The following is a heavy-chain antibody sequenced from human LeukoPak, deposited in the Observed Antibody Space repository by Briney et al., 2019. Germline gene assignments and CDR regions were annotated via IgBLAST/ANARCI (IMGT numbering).Heavy chain of an antibody. CDR1: GGSISSADYY. V-gene: IGHV4-61*02. Sequence: SQTLSLTCTVSGGSISSADYYWSWIRQPAGKGLEWIGRIYASGSTNYNPSLNTRVTISLDTSKNQFSLKLSSVTAADTAVYYCAKYFDSWGQGILVTVSS. J-gene: IGHJ4*02. CDR3: AKYFDS. CDR2: IYASGST.